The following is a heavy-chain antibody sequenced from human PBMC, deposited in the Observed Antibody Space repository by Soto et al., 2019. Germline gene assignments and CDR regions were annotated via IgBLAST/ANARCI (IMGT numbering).Heavy chain of an antibody. J-gene: IGHJ6*02. CDR1: GGSINYSH. CDR3: ARVNYGDYYYGMDV. CDR2: ISYTGSA. Sequence: SETLSLTCPVSGGSINYSHWTWIRQPPGKGLEWIGYISYTGSANYNASLKSRLTISVDTSKNQFSLKLSSVTAAATALYYCARVNYGDYYYGMDVWGQGTTATVSS. D-gene: IGHD4-17*01. V-gene: IGHV4-59*01.